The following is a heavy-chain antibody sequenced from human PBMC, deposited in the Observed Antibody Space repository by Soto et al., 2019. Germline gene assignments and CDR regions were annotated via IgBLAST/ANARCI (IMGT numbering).Heavy chain of an antibody. CDR3: AREYSYGYYYYYGMDV. D-gene: IGHD5-18*01. Sequence: SETLSLTCAVYGGSFSGYYWSWIRQPPGKGLEWIGEINHSGSTNYNPSLKSRVTISVDTSKNQFSLKLSSVTAADTAVYYCAREYSYGYYYYYGMDVWGQGTTVTASS. CDR2: INHSGST. V-gene: IGHV4-34*01. CDR1: GGSFSGYY. J-gene: IGHJ6*02.